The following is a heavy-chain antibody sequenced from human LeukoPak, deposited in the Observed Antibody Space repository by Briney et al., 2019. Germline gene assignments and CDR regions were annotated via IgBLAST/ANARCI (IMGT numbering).Heavy chain of an antibody. J-gene: IGHJ4*02. Sequence: ASVKVSCKASGYTFTSYYMHWVRQAPGQGLEWMGGIIPIFGTANYAQKFQGRVTITTDESTSTAYMELSSLRSEDTAVYYCASSSSTSSTGDYDFWSGYPNFDYWGQGTLVTVSS. CDR1: GYTFTSYY. CDR2: IIPIFGTA. CDR3: ASSSSTSSTGDYDFWSGYPNFDY. V-gene: IGHV1-69*05. D-gene: IGHD3-3*01.